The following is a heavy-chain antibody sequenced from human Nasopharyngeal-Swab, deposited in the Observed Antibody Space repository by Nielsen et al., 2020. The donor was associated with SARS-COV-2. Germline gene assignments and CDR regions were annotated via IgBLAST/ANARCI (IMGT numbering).Heavy chain of an antibody. J-gene: IGHJ4*02. CDR2: MNTNTGNT. D-gene: IGHD1-26*01. Sequence: ASVKVSCKASGDTLSAYDINWVRQATGQGLEWMGWMNTNTGNTGYAQKFQGRITMTRDTSMNTAYMELSGLSSDDTAVYYCARSRGSWSVTDYFDYWGQGTLVTASS. CDR1: GDTLSAYD. V-gene: IGHV1-8*01. CDR3: ARSRGSWSVTDYFDY.